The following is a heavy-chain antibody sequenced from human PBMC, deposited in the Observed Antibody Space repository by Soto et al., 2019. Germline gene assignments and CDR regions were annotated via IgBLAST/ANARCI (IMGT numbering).Heavy chain of an antibody. Sequence: QVQLVQSGAEVKKPGSSVKVSCKASGGTFSSYAISWVRQAPGQGVEWMGGIIPIFGTANYAQKFQGRVTITADESTSTAYMELSSLRSEDTAVYYCARFSPNDSSDYYYRDAFDIWGQGTMVTVSS. J-gene: IGHJ3*02. CDR2: IIPIFGTA. CDR1: GGTFSSYA. D-gene: IGHD3-22*01. CDR3: ARFSPNDSSDYYYRDAFDI. V-gene: IGHV1-69*12.